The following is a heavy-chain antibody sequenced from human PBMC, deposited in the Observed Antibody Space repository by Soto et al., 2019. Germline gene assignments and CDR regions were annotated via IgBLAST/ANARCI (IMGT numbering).Heavy chain of an antibody. CDR2: VDPNGGGS. D-gene: IGHD4-17*01. Sequence: ASVKVSCKTSGYSFTDYKLHWVRQAPGQGLEWMGWVDPNGGGSNSAQKFQGSVTMTWDTSIATAYLDLTRLTTNDTATYFCATWVDYGDFEGFDFWGQGTLVTVSS. CDR3: ATWVDYGDFEGFDF. V-gene: IGHV1-2*04. J-gene: IGHJ4*02. CDR1: GYSFTDYK.